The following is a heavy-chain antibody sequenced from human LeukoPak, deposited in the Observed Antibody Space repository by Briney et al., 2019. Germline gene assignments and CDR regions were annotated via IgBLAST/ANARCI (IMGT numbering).Heavy chain of an antibody. CDR2: IYYSGST. D-gene: IGHD6-13*01. V-gene: IGHV4-39*01. CDR3: ARPHSAAGPYAFDI. J-gene: IGHJ3*02. Sequence: PSETLSLTCTVSGGSISSSSYYWGWIRQPPGKGLEWIGSIYYSGSTYYQPFLKSRVTITVDTSKNQFSLKLSSVTAADPAVYYYARPHSAAGPYAFDIWGQGTMVTVSS. CDR1: GGSISSSSYY.